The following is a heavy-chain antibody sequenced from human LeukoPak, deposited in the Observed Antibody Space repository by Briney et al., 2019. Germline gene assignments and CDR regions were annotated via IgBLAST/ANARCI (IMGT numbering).Heavy chain of an antibody. J-gene: IGHJ4*02. Sequence: SETLSLTCTVSGGSISSSSYYWGWIRQPPGKGLEWIGSIYYSGSTYYNPSLKSRVTISVDTSKNQFSLKLSSVTAADTAVYYCARDAARIQYYYDSSGYHFDYWGQGTLVTVSS. D-gene: IGHD3-22*01. CDR2: IYYSGST. CDR1: GGSISSSSYY. CDR3: ARDAARIQYYYDSSGYHFDY. V-gene: IGHV4-39*07.